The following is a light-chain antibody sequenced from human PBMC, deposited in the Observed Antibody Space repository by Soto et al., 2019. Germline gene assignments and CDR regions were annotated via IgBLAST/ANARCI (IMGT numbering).Light chain of an antibody. CDR3: QQYNTWPPIT. Sequence: IVLTPSPGTLSLSPVERATLSCRASQSVSNNYLAWYQQKPGQAPRLLIYGASTRATGLPARFSGSGSGTDFTLTISSLQSEDFAVYYCQQYNTWPPITFGQGTRLEIK. V-gene: IGKV3-15*01. CDR2: GAS. J-gene: IGKJ5*01. CDR1: QSVSNN.